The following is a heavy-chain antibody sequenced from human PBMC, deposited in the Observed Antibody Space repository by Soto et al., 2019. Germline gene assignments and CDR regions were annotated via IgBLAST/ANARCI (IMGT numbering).Heavy chain of an antibody. CDR3: ARWSYCSGGSCSISDY. D-gene: IGHD2-15*01. Sequence: ASVKVSCKASGYTFTSYGISWVRQAPGQGLEWMGWISAYNGNTNYAQKLQGRVTMTTDTSTSTAYMELRSLRSDDTAVYYCARWSYCSGGSCSISDYWGQGTLVTVSS. J-gene: IGHJ4*02. CDR1: GYTFTSYG. V-gene: IGHV1-18*04. CDR2: ISAYNGNT.